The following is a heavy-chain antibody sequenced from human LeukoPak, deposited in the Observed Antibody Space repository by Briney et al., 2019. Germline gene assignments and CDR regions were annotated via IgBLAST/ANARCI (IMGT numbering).Heavy chain of an antibody. J-gene: IGHJ3*02. D-gene: IGHD5-24*01. CDR2: VDPEDGET. CDR3: ATDNPPPEMAPSAFDI. CDR1: GYTFTDYY. V-gene: IGHV1-69-2*01. Sequence: ASVKVSCKVSGYTFTDYYMHWVRQAPGKGLEWMGLVDPEDGETIYAEKFQGRVTITADTSTDTAYMELSSLRSEDTAVYYCATDNPPPEMAPSAFDIWGQGTMVTVSS.